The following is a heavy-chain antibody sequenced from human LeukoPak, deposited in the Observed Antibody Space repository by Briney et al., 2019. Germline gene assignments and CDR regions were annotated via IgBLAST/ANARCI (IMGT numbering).Heavy chain of an antibody. CDR1: GFTFSSYS. Sequence: GGSLRLSCAASGFTFSSYSMNWVRQAPGKGLEWVSYISSSSSTIYYADSVKGRFTISRDNAKNSLYLQMNSLRAEDTAVYYCVAITGTDDFDYWGQGTLVTVSS. J-gene: IGHJ4*02. D-gene: IGHD1-7*01. CDR2: ISSSSSTI. V-gene: IGHV3-48*04. CDR3: VAITGTDDFDY.